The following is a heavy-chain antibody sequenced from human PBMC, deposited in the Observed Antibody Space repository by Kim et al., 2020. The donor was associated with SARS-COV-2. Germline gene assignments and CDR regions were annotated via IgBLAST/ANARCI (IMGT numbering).Heavy chain of an antibody. V-gene: IGHV4-61*01. J-gene: IGHJ4*02. CDR2: IYYSGST. CDR3: ARGIIAAAGTRFDY. CDR1: GGSVSSGSYY. Sequence: SETLSLTCTVSGGSVSSGSYYWSWIRQPPGKGLEWIGYIYYSGSTNYNPSLKSRVTISVDTSKNQFSLKLSSVTAADTAVYYCARGIIAAAGTRFDYWGQGTLVTVSS. D-gene: IGHD6-13*01.